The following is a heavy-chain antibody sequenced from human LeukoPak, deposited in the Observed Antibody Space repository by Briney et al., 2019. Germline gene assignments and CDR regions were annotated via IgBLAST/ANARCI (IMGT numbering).Heavy chain of an antibody. CDR1: GYTFTSYA. D-gene: IGHD5-12*01. CDR2: INTNTGNP. J-gene: IGHJ4*02. CDR3: ARGIRGYSGYDYYFDY. Sequence: ASVKVSCKASGYTFTSYAMNWVRQAPGQGLEWMGWINTNTGNPTYAQGFTGRFVFSLDTSVSTAYLQISSLKAEDTAVYYFARGIRGYSGYDYYFDYWGQGTLVTVSS. V-gene: IGHV7-4-1*02.